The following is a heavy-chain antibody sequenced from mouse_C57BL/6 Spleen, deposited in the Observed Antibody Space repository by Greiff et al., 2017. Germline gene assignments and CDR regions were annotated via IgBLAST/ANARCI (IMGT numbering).Heavy chain of an antibody. CDR1: GYSFTDYY. Sequence: EVQLQQSGPELVKPGASVKISCKASGYSFTDYYMNWVKQSNGKSLEWIGVINPNYGTTSYNQTFKGKATLTVDQSSSTAYMQLNSLTSEDAAVYYCARRVGYRNPAMDYWGQGTSGTVSS. D-gene: IGHD2-5*01. J-gene: IGHJ4*01. V-gene: IGHV1-39*01. CDR2: INPNYGTT. CDR3: ARRVGYRNPAMDY.